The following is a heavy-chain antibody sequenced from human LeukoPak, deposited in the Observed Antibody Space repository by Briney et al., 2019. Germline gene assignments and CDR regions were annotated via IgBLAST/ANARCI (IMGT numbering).Heavy chain of an antibody. CDR2: IYYSGGT. CDR3: ARARDAYNIDN. V-gene: IGHV4-59*01. Sequence: SETLSLTCTVSGGPISSYYWSWLRQPPGKGLEWIGYIYYSGGTSYNPSLKSRVTISIDTSKNQFSLRLSSVTAADTAVYYCARARDAYNIDNWGQGTLVTVSS. CDR1: GGPISSYY. D-gene: IGHD5-24*01. J-gene: IGHJ4*02.